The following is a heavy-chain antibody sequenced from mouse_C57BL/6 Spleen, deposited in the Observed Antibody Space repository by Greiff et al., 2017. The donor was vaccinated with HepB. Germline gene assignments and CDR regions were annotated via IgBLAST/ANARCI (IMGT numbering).Heavy chain of an antibody. D-gene: IGHD1-1*01. V-gene: IGHV14-4*01. J-gene: IGHJ1*03. CDR2: IDPENGDT. CDR1: GFNIKDDY. CDR3: TNDYGSNWYFDV. Sequence: VHVKQSGAELVRPGASVKLSCTASGFNIKDDYMHWVKQRPEQGLEWIGWIDPENGDTEYASKFQGKATITADTSSNTAYLQLSSLTSEDTAVYYCTNDYGSNWYFDVWGTGTTVTVSS.